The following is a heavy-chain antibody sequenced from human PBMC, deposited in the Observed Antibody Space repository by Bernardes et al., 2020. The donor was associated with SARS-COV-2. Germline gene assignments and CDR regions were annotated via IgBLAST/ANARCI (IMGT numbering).Heavy chain of an antibody. J-gene: IGHJ6*02. D-gene: IGHD3-3*01. CDR3: ARENLITYYDFWSGYSGMDV. V-gene: IGHV1-46*01. CDR1: GYTFTKYY. CDR2: INPSDGST. Sequence: ASVKVSCKASGYTFTKYYMQWVRQAPGQGLEWLGIINPSDGSTRFAQKFQGRVTMTRDTSTSTVFMELSSLRSEDTAIYYCARENLITYYDFWSGYSGMDVWGRGTTVTVPS.